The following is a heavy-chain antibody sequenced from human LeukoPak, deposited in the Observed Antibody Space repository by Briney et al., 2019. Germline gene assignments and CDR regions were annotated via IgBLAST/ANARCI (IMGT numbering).Heavy chain of an antibody. CDR1: GFTFSSYG. V-gene: IGHV3-30*02. J-gene: IGHJ4*02. D-gene: IGHD6-13*01. CDR2: IRYDGSNK. CDR3: AKGDGGAAAGYFDY. Sequence: GGSLGLSCAASGFTFSSYGMHWVRQAPGKGLEWVAFIRYDGSNKYYADSVKGRFTISRDNSKNTLYLQMNSLRAEDTAVYYCAKGDGGAAAGYFDYWGQGTLVTVSS.